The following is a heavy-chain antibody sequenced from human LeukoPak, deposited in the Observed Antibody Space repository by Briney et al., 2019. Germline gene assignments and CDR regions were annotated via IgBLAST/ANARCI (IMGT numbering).Heavy chain of an antibody. CDR2: IYYSGST. D-gene: IGHD6-6*01. Sequence: PSETLSLTCTVSGGSISSDYWSWIRQPPGKGLEWIGYIYYSGSTNYNPSLKSRVTISVDTSKKQVSLNLSSVTAADTAVYYCARVAARYVGMDVWGQGTTVTVSS. J-gene: IGHJ6*02. CDR1: GGSISSDY. V-gene: IGHV4-59*01. CDR3: ARVAARYVGMDV.